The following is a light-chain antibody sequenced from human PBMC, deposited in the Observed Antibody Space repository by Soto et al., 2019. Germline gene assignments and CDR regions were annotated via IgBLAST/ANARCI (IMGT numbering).Light chain of an antibody. CDR3: QSYDSSLSASV. CDR1: SSNIGAGYN. V-gene: IGLV1-40*01. Sequence: QSVLTQPPSVSGAPGQRVAISCTGSSSNIGAGYNVHWYQQLPGRAPKLLISDNNNRPSGVPDRFSGSKSGTSASLAITGLQAEDEADYYCQSYDSSLSASVFGGGTKLTV. CDR2: DNN. J-gene: IGLJ2*01.